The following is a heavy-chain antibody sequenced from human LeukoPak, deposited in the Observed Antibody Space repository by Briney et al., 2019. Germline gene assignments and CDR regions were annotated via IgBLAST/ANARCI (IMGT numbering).Heavy chain of an antibody. J-gene: IGHJ4*01. D-gene: IGHD2/OR15-2a*01. CDR1: GYTFSDYG. Sequence: GGSLRLSCAASGYTFSDYGMHWVRQAPGKGLEWAASIRYDATGQYYADSVKGRFTISRDNSRNTLYLQMNSLRGEDTAIYYCTKDLSTSHCTTAMCYYFDYWGLGTLVTVSS. CDR3: TKDLSTSHCTTAMCYYFDY. V-gene: IGHV3-30*02. CDR2: IRYDATGQ.